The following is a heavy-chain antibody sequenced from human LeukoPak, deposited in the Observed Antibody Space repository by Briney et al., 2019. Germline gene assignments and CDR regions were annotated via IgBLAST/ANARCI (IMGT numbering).Heavy chain of an antibody. D-gene: IGHD3-9*01. J-gene: IGHJ4*02. Sequence: PGGSLRLSCAASGFTFSSYSMNWVRQAPGKGLEWVSYISSSSSTIYYADSVKGRFTISRDNSKNTLYLQMNSLRAEDTAVYYCAKTGKYYDILTGYSTTYYFDYWGQGTLVTVSS. CDR1: GFTFSSYS. CDR2: ISSSSSTI. V-gene: IGHV3-48*01. CDR3: AKTGKYYDILTGYSTTYYFDY.